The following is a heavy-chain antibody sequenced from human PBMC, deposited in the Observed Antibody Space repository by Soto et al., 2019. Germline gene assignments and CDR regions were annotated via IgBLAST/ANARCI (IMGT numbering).Heavy chain of an antibody. J-gene: IGHJ5*02. CDR3: ARGNYSNYPKLIWFDP. V-gene: IGHV4-31*03. Sequence: SETLSLTCTVSGGSISSGGYYWSWIRQHPGKGLEWIGYIYYSGSTYYNPSLKSRVTISVDTSKNQFSLKLSSVTAADTAVYYCARGNYSNYPKLIWFDPWGQGTLVTVSS. CDR1: GGSISSGGYY. D-gene: IGHD4-4*01. CDR2: IYYSGST.